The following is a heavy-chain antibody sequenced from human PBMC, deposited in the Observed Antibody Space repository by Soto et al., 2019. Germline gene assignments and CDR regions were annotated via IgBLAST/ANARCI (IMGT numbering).Heavy chain of an antibody. D-gene: IGHD6-13*01. CDR1: GFTFSSYG. V-gene: IGHV3-33*01. J-gene: IGHJ4*02. Sequence: QVQLVESGGGVVQPGRSLRLSCAASGFTFSSYGMHWVRQAPGKGLEWVVVIWYDGSNKYYADSVKGRFTISRDNSKNTLYLQMNSLRAEDTAVYYCARECTTYSSSWADCFDYWGQGTLVTVSS. CDR2: IWYDGSNK. CDR3: ARECTTYSSSWADCFDY.